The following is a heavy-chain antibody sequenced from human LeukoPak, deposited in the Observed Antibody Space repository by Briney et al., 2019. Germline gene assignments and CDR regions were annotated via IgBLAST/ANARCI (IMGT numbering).Heavy chain of an antibody. Sequence: GGSLRLSCAASAFTFSSYDMHWVRQATGKGLEWVSAIGTAGDTYYPGSVKGRFTISRENAKNSLYLQMNSLRAWDTAVYYCARDASGGLLDYWGQGTLVTVSS. CDR3: ARDASGGLLDY. D-gene: IGHD5-12*01. CDR1: AFTFSSYD. CDR2: IGTAGDT. V-gene: IGHV3-13*01. J-gene: IGHJ4*02.